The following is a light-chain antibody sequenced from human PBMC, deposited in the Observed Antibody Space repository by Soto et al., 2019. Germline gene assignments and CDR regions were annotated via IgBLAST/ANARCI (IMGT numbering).Light chain of an antibody. V-gene: IGKV1-39*01. CDR2: AAS. Sequence: DIQMTQSPSSLSASVGDRVTITCRASQSISSYLNWYQQKPGKAPKLLIYAASSLASGVPSRFSGSGSGTDFILTISSLRPEDFATYYCQQSYSIPCTFGQGTEVGSK. J-gene: IGKJ1*01. CDR3: QQSYSIPCT. CDR1: QSISSY.